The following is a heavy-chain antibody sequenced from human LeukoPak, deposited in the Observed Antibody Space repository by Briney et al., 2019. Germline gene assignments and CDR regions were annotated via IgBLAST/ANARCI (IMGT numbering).Heavy chain of an antibody. Sequence: PSETLSLTCTVSGGSISSSSYYWGWIRQPPGKGLEWIGSIYYSGSTYYNPSLKSRVTISVDTSKIQFSLKLSSVTAADTAVYYCARQYGSSWYLGPFDYWGQGTLVTVSS. J-gene: IGHJ4*02. CDR1: GGSISSSSYY. V-gene: IGHV4-39*07. CDR2: IYYSGST. D-gene: IGHD6-13*01. CDR3: ARQYGSSWYLGPFDY.